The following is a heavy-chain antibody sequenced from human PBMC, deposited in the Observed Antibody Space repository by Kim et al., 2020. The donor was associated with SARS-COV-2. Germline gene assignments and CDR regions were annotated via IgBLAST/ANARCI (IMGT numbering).Heavy chain of an antibody. CDR3: TSSLGALYGMDV. CDR1: GGSISSSSYY. Sequence: SETLSLTCIVSGGSISSSSYYWGWIRQPPGKGLEWIGSIHYSGTTSYNPSLKSRVTMSVDMSKNQFSLKLSSVTAADTAVYYCTSSLGALYGMDVWGQGTTVTVSS. V-gene: IGHV4-39*01. CDR2: IHYSGTT. J-gene: IGHJ6*02.